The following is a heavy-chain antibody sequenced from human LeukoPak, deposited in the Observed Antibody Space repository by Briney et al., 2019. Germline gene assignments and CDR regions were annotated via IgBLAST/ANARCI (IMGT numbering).Heavy chain of an antibody. V-gene: IGHV3-30*02. J-gene: IGHJ4*02. Sequence: SGGSLRLSCAASGFTFSSYAMSWVRQAPGKGLEWVAFIRYDGSNKYYADSVKGRFTISKDNSKNTLYLQMNSLRAEDTAVYYCAKDHRWMAGTIEYFDYWGQGTLVTVSS. CDR3: AKDHRWMAGTIEYFDY. D-gene: IGHD6-19*01. CDR2: IRYDGSNK. CDR1: GFTFSSYA.